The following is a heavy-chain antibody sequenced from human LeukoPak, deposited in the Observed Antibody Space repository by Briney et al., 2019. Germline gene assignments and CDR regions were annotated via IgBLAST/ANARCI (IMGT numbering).Heavy chain of an antibody. V-gene: IGHV1-18*01. J-gene: IGHJ5*02. CDR1: GYTFTSNG. CDR3: ARDLLADYDFWSGHNWFDP. D-gene: IGHD3-3*01. CDR2: IHPYNHNT. Sequence: ASVKVSCKASGYTFTSNGISWVRLPSGQGLEWMGCIHPYNHNTIYAQKLQGRVTMTTDTSTSTAYMELRSLRADDTAVYYCARDLLADYDFWSGHNWFDPWGQGTLVTVSS.